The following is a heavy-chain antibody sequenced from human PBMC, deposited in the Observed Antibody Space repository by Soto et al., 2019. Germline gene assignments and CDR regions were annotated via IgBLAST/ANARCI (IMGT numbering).Heavy chain of an antibody. J-gene: IGHJ4*02. D-gene: IGHD2-8*02. V-gene: IGHV1-69*13. CDR2: IIPIFGTA. CDR3: ARQSCTGGNCYFDY. Sequence: SVKVSCKASGGTFSSHAISWVRQAPGQGLEWMGGIIPIFGTANYAQKFQGRVTITADESTSTAYMELSSLRSEDTAMYYCARQSCTGGNCYFDYWGQGTLVTAPQ. CDR1: GGTFSSHA.